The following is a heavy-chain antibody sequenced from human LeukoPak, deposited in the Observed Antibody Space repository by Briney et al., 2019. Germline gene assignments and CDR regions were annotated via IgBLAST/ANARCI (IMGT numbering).Heavy chain of an antibody. CDR2: INPNGGGT. CDR3: ARGTGAPNYFDY. D-gene: IGHD7-27*01. V-gene: IGHV1-2*02. CDR1: VYTFTGYY. J-gene: IGHJ4*02. Sequence: GASVKVSCKASVYTFTGYYIHWVRQAPGQGLEWMAWINPNGGGTNYAQKFQGRVAVTRDSSSSTAYMELSGLTSDDTAVFYCARGTGAPNYFDYWGQGTLVTVSS.